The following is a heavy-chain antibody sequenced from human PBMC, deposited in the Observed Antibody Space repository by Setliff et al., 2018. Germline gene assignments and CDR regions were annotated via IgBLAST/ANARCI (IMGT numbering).Heavy chain of an antibody. V-gene: IGHV4-39*01. CDR3: ARGKAARGDWFDP. Sequence: SETLSLTCTVSGDSISDASIMAWIRQPPGKGLEGVGSLYYDGSTYYNPSLKSRVTISVDTSKNQFSLKLNSVTAADTAVYYCARGKAARGDWFDPWGQRTMVTVSS. D-gene: IGHD6-6*01. J-gene: IGHJ5*02. CDR2: LYYDGST. CDR1: GDSISDASI.